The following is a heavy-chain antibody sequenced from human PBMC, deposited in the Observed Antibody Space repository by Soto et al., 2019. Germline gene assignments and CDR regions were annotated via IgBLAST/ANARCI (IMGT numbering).Heavy chain of an antibody. CDR3: ARDAFRYFRHGGCYQSYYHFAMAV. V-gene: IGHV1-18*01. CDR2: ISSSNGNT. D-gene: IGHD3-9*01. Sequence: QVQLVQSGAEVKNSGASVKVSCKASGYTFTSYGFSWVRQAPGQGLEWMGWISSSNGNTNYAEKLEGRVTMNTDTAKGTALMELRSLRSEEKANYYCARDAFRYFRHGGCYQSYYHFAMAVWGQGNTVTVS. CDR1: GYTFTSYG. J-gene: IGHJ6*02.